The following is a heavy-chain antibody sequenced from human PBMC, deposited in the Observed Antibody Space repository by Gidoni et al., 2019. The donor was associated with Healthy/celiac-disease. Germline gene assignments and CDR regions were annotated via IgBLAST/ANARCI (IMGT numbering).Heavy chain of an antibody. V-gene: IGHV4-34*01. Sequence: IGEINHSGSTNYNPSLKSRVTISVDTSKNQFSLKLSSVTAADTAVYYCARGRGPPYCSSTSCYPNKFYYYYYMDVWGKGTTVTVSS. J-gene: IGHJ6*03. CDR3: ARGRGPPYCSSTSCYPNKFYYYYYMDV. CDR2: INHSGST. D-gene: IGHD2-2*01.